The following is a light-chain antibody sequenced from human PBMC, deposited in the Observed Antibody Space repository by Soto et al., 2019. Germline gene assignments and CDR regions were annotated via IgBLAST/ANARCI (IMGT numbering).Light chain of an antibody. Sequence: EIVLTHSPATLSLSPGERATLSCRASQSVSSYLAWYQQKPGQAHRLLIYDASNRATGIPARFSGSGSGTDFTLTIISLETEDFAVYYCHQRRNWPRWTFGQGTKVEIK. V-gene: IGKV3-11*01. CDR2: DAS. CDR1: QSVSSY. CDR3: HQRRNWPRWT. J-gene: IGKJ1*01.